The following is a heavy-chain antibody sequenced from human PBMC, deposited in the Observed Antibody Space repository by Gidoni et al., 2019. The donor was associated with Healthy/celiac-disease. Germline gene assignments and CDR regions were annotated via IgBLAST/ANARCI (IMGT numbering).Heavy chain of an antibody. V-gene: IGHV4-4*07. CDR2: IYTSGST. D-gene: IGHD2-21*02. CDR1: GGSISSYY. J-gene: IGHJ6*02. Sequence: QVQLQESGPGLVKPSETLSLTCTVSGGSISSYYWSWIRQPAGKGLEWIGRIYTSGSTNYNPSLKSRVTMSVDTSKNQFSLKLSSVTAADTAVYYCARDFGKVTHGGGYYYYGMDVWGQGTTVTVSS. CDR3: ARDFGKVTHGGGYYYYGMDV.